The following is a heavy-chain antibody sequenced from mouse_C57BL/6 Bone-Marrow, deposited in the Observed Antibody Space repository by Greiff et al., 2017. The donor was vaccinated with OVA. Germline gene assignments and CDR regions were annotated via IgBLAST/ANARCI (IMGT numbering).Heavy chain of an antibody. Sequence: VQLQQSGAELVRPGASVTLSCKASGYTFTDYEMHWVKQTPVHGLEWIGAIDPETGGTAYNQKFKGKAILTADKSSSTAYMELRSLTSEDSAVYYCTTPYYDYAWFAYWGQGTLVTVSA. J-gene: IGHJ3*01. CDR3: TTPYYDYAWFAY. CDR1: GYTFTDYE. CDR2: IDPETGGT. V-gene: IGHV1-15*01. D-gene: IGHD2-4*01.